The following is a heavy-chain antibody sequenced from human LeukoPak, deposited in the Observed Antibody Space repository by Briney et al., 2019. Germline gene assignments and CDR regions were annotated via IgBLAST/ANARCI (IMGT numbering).Heavy chain of an antibody. CDR1: GFTFSSYS. CDR2: ISSSSSYI. J-gene: IGHJ3*02. D-gene: IGHD1-26*01. V-gene: IGHV3-21*01. CDR3: ARDQGFGVGATGDAFDI. Sequence: PGGSLRLSCAASGFTFSSYSVNWVRQAPGKGLEWVSSISSSSSYIYYADSVKGRFTISRDNAKNSLYLQMNSLRAEDTAVYYCARDQGFGVGATGDAFDIWGQGTMVTVSS.